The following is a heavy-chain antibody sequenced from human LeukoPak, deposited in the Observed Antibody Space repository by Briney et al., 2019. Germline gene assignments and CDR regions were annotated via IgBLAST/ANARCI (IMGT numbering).Heavy chain of an antibody. CDR1: GFTFSSYS. CDR2: ISSRSDTI. D-gene: IGHD1-1*01. CDR3: VRETTSGY. J-gene: IGHJ4*02. V-gene: IGHV3-48*04. Sequence: PGGSLRLSSAASGFTFSSYSMNWVRQAPGKGLEWISYISSRSDTIYYADSVKGRFTISRDNAKNSLYLQMNSLRAEDTAVYFCVRETTSGYWGQGTLVTVSS.